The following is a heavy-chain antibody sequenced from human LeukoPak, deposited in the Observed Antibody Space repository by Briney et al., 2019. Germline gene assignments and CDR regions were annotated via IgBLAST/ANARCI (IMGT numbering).Heavy chain of an antibody. Sequence: KPSETLSLTCTVSGGSISSYYWSWIRQPPGKGLEWIGYIYYSGSTNYNPSLKSRVTISVDTSKNQFSLKLSSATAADTAVYYCARTSRHYYGSGSNLTPWPAGMDVWGQGTTVTVSS. CDR1: GGSISSYY. CDR2: IYYSGST. D-gene: IGHD3-10*01. CDR3: ARTSRHYYGSGSNLTPWPAGMDV. J-gene: IGHJ6*02. V-gene: IGHV4-59*01.